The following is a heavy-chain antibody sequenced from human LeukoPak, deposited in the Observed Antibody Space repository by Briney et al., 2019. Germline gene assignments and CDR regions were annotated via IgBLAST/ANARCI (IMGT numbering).Heavy chain of an antibody. CDR2: IYPGDSDT. D-gene: IGHD6-19*01. CDR1: GYSFTSYW. V-gene: IGHV5-51*01. J-gene: IGHJ4*02. Sequence: RAGESLKISCKGSGYSFTSYWIGWVRQIPGKGLEWMGIIYPGDSDTRYSPSFQGQVTISADKSISSAYLQWSSLRASDTAMYYCARGLDSSGWVYWGQGTLFTVSS. CDR3: ARGLDSSGWVY.